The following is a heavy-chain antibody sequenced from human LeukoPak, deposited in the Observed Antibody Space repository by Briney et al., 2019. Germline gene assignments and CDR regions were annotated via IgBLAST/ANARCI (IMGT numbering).Heavy chain of an antibody. CDR3: ARTLDGAAARIDY. CDR2: IYYSGST. CDR1: GGAFRDHQ. J-gene: IGHJ4*02. Sequence: PSETLSLTCAVYGGAFRDHQWSWIRQPPGKGLEWIGSIYYSGSTYYNPSLKSRVTISVDTSKNQFSLRLSSVTAADTAVYYCARTLDGAAARIDYWGQGTLVTVSS. V-gene: IGHV4-34*01. D-gene: IGHD6-13*01.